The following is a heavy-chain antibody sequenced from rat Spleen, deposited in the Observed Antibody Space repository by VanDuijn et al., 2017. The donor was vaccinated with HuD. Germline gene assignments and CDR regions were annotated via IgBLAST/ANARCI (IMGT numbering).Heavy chain of an antibody. V-gene: IGHV2-43*01. CDR1: GFSLTNFH. D-gene: IGHD1-1*01. CDR3: ARDPPYYSGDYFDS. Sequence: QVQLKESGPGLVQPSQTLSLTCTVSGFSLTNFHVTWVRQPPGKGLEWVGVIWAGGSTAYNSLLKSRLSISRDTSKSQLFLKMNSLQTEDTATYYCARDPPYYSGDYFDSWGQGVMVTVSS. J-gene: IGHJ2*01. CDR2: IWAGGST.